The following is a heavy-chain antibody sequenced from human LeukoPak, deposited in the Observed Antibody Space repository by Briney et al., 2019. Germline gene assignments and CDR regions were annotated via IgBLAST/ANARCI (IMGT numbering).Heavy chain of an antibody. Sequence: PGGSLRLSCAASGFTFSSYWMHWVRQAPGKGLVWVSRINSDGSSTSYADSVKGRFTISRDNAKHTLYLQMNSLRAEDTAVYYCARDTNLSMVRGVYYYYMDVWGKGTTVTISS. CDR2: INSDGSST. CDR3: ARDTNLSMVRGVYYYYMDV. J-gene: IGHJ6*03. CDR1: GFTFSSYW. D-gene: IGHD3-10*01. V-gene: IGHV3-74*01.